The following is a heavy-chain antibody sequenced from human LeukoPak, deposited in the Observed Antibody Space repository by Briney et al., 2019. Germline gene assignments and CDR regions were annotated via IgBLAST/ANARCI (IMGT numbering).Heavy chain of an antibody. CDR2: ISYDGNNK. V-gene: IGHV3-30*04. CDR3: ARDLLAGTGGDY. J-gene: IGHJ4*02. CDR1: GFTFSNYA. Sequence: GGSLRLSCAASGFTFSNYAMQWVRLAPGKGLEWVGVISYDGNNKYYADSVKGRSTISRDNYKNTLYLQMNSLRAEDTAVYYCARDLLAGTGGDYWGQGTLVTVSS. D-gene: IGHD3-10*01.